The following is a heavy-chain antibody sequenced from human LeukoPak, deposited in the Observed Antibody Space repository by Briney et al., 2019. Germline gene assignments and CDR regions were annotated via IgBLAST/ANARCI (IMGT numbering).Heavy chain of an antibody. CDR3: ARVAAPDGYYYMDV. V-gene: IGHV4-59*01. CDR2: IYYSGST. D-gene: IGHD6-6*01. CDR1: GGSISSYH. J-gene: IGHJ6*03. Sequence: SETLSLTCTVSGGSISSYHWSWIRQPPGKGLEWIGYIYYSGSTNYNPSLKSRVTISVDTSKNQFSLKLTSVTAADTAVYYCARVAAPDGYYYMDVWGKGTTVTVSS.